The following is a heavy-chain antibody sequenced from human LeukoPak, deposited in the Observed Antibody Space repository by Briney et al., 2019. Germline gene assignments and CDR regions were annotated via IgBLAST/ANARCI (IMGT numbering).Heavy chain of an antibody. Sequence: SVKVSCKASGYTFTSYDISWVRQAPGQGLEWMGGIIPIFGTANYAQKFQGRLTITADESTSAAYMELSSLRSEDTAIYYCARDGGTLDYWGQGTLVTVSS. CDR2: IIPIFGTA. V-gene: IGHV1-69*13. CDR3: ARDGGTLDY. CDR1: GYTFTSYD. J-gene: IGHJ4*02. D-gene: IGHD1-1*01.